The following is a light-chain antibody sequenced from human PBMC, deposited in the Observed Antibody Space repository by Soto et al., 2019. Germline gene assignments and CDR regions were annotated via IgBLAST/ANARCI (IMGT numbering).Light chain of an antibody. V-gene: IGLV2-14*01. Sequence: QSALTQPASVSGSPGQSSTISFTGTSGDVGGYNYVSWYQQHPGKAPKLMIYEVSNRPSGVSNRFSGSKSGNTASLTISGLQAEDEADYYCSSYTSSSTPYVFGTGTKVTVL. CDR1: SGDVGGYNY. CDR2: EVS. CDR3: SSYTSSSTPYV. J-gene: IGLJ1*01.